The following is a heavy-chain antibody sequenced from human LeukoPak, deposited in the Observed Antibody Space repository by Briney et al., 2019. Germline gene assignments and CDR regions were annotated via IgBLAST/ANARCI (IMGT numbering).Heavy chain of an antibody. D-gene: IGHD2-21*02. J-gene: IGHJ1*01. CDR1: GFTFSSYW. CDR3: VRVGKCGGDCYWTDGYFQH. Sequence: GGSLRLSCAASGFTFSSYWMHWGRQAPGKGLEWVSRINSNGGTTNYADSVKGRFTISRDNAKNTLYLQMNSLRAEDTAVYYCVRVGKCGGDCYWTDGYFQHWGQGTLVTVSS. V-gene: IGHV3-74*01. CDR2: INSNGGTT.